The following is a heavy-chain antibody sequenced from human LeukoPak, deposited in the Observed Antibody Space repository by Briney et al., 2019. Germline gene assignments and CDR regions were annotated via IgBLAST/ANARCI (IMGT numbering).Heavy chain of an antibody. CDR3: ARELGSGYYRYFDY. CDR2: INPNSGGT. Sequence: GASVKVSCKASGYTFTSYGISWGRQAPGQGLEWMGWINPNSGGTNFAQKFQGRVSMTRDMSISTAYMELSRLRSDDTAVYYCARELGSGYYRYFDYWGQGTLVTVSS. J-gene: IGHJ4*02. V-gene: IGHV1-2*02. D-gene: IGHD3-22*01. CDR1: GYTFTSYG.